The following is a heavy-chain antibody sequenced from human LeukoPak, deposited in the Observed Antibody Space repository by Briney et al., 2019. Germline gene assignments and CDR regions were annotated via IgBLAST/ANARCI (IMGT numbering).Heavy chain of an antibody. CDR3: ARGLVAAGTGY. CDR1: GGSISSGNW. D-gene: IGHD6-13*01. J-gene: IGHJ4*02. Sequence: PSETLSLTCAVSGGSISSGNWWSWVRQPPGKGLEWIGQIYHSGSTNYNPSLKSRVTISVEKSKNQFSLSLTSVTAADTAVYYCARGLVAAGTGYWGQGTLVTVSS. CDR2: IYHSGST. V-gene: IGHV4-4*02.